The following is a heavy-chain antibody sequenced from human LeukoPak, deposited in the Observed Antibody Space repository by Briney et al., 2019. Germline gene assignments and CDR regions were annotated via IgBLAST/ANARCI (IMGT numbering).Heavy chain of an antibody. CDR3: ATPGDDYYSYGMDV. Sequence: PGGSLLLSFAAPGFTFSSYAMSSVRQAPGRGLEWVSAISGNGRSTYYADSVKGRFTISRDNSKNTLYLQMSSLRAEDTAVYYCATPGDDYYSYGMDVWGKGTTVTVSS. CDR2: ISGNGRST. J-gene: IGHJ6*04. V-gene: IGHV3-23*01. D-gene: IGHD1-1*01. CDR1: GFTFSSYA.